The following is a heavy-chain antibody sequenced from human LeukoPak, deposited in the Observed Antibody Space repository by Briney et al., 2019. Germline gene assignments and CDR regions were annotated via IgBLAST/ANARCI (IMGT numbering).Heavy chain of an antibody. J-gene: IGHJ4*02. CDR2: IKQDGSDK. Sequence: GGSLRLSCVASGFTFSDYWMTWVRQAPGKGLEWVANIKQDGSDKKYVDSVKGRFTISRDNAKNSLYLQMDSLRDEDTAVYYCARGDGDYWGQGTLVTVTS. D-gene: IGHD5-24*01. CDR1: GFTFSDYW. CDR3: ARGDGDY. V-gene: IGHV3-7*01.